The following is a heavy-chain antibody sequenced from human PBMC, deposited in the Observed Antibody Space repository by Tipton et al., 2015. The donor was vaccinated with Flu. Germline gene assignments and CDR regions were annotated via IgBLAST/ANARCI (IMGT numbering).Heavy chain of an antibody. D-gene: IGHD6-13*01. CDR1: GGSISSSSYY. V-gene: IGHV4-39*01. Sequence: TLSLTCTVSGGSISSSSYYWSWIRQPPGKGLEWIGEINHSGSTYYNPSLKSRVTISVDTSKNQFSLKLSSVTAADTAVYYCAGHGNRQQLDYWGQGTLVTVSS. CDR3: AGHGNRQQLDY. J-gene: IGHJ4*02. CDR2: INHSGST.